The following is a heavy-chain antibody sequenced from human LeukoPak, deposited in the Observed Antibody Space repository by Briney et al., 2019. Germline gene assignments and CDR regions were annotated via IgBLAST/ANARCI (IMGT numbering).Heavy chain of an antibody. Sequence: SETLSLTCTVSGYSISNGYYWGWIRQPPGQGLEWIGCMFHSGSTDYNPSLKSRVTMSVDTSKNQFSLKLSSVTAADTAVYYCARDWGSYRPYYFDYWGQGTLVTVSS. CDR1: GYSISNGYY. D-gene: IGHD1-26*01. V-gene: IGHV4-38-2*02. CDR2: MFHSGST. CDR3: ARDWGSYRPYYFDY. J-gene: IGHJ4*02.